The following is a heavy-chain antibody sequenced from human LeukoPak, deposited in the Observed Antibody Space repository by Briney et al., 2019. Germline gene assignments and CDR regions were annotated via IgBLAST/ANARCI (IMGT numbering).Heavy chain of an antibody. D-gene: IGHD4-17*01. Sequence: MSSETLSLPCTVSGGSISSYYWSWIRQPPGKGLEWIGYIYYSGSTNYNPSLKSRVTISVDTSKNQFSLKLSSVTAADTAVYYCARDKGLRVYDYWGQGTLVTVSS. CDR1: GGSISSYY. CDR2: IYYSGST. J-gene: IGHJ4*02. CDR3: ARDKGLRVYDY. V-gene: IGHV4-59*01.